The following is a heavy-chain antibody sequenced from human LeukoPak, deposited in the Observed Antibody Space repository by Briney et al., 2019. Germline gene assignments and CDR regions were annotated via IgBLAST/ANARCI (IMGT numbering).Heavy chain of an antibody. CDR1: GFTFSSYA. CDR3: AKERGGSPQLTFYFDY. D-gene: IGHD1-20*01. CDR2: ISGSGGST. V-gene: IGHV3-23*01. Sequence: PGGSLRLPCAASGFTFSSYAMSWVRQAPGKGREWVSAISGSGGSTYSADSVKGRFTISRDNSKNTLYLQMNSLRAEDTAVYYCAKERGGSPQLTFYFDYWGQGILVTVSS. J-gene: IGHJ4*02.